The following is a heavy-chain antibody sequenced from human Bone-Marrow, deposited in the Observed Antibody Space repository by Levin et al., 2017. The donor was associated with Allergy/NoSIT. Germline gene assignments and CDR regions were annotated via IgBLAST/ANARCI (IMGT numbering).Heavy chain of an antibody. Sequence: GESLKISCAVSGFNFNAYGMTWVRQAPGKGLEWVSTIRGSDDSTYYTDSVRGRFTISRDTSEDTLYLQSNSLRAEDTAVYYCATFDYSSYGYFFDYWGQGTLVTVSS. CDR3: ATFDYSSYGYFFDY. V-gene: IGHV3-23*01. CDR2: IRGSDDST. D-gene: IGHD4-11*01. J-gene: IGHJ4*02. CDR1: GFNFNAYG.